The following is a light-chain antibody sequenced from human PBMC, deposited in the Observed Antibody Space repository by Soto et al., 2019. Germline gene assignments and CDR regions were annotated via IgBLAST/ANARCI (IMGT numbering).Light chain of an antibody. CDR1: SSDVGGYNY. CDR2: DVS. Sequence: QCALPQPASGSGAPGRGITLSCPGTSSDVGGYNYVSWYQQHPGKAPKFMIYDVSNRPSGVSNRFSGSKSGNTASLTISGLQAEDEADYYCSSYTTSNTRQIVFGTGTKVTVL. CDR3: SSYTTSNTRQIV. J-gene: IGLJ1*01. V-gene: IGLV2-14*01.